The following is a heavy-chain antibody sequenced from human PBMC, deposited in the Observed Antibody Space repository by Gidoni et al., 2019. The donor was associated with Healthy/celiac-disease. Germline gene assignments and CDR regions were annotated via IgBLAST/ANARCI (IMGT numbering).Heavy chain of an antibody. V-gene: IGHV3-33*01. Sequence: QVQLVESGGGVVQPGRSLRLSCAASGFTFSSYGMHWVRQAPGKGLEWVAVIWYDGSNKYYADSVKGRFTISRDNSKNTLYLQMNSLRAEDTAVYYCAREGRYSGSYTFDYWGQGTLVTVSS. CDR3: AREGRYSGSYTFDY. D-gene: IGHD1-26*01. CDR1: GFTFSSYG. J-gene: IGHJ4*02. CDR2: IWYDGSNK.